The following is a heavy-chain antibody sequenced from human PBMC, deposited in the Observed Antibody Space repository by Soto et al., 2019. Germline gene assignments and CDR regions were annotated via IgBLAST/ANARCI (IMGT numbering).Heavy chain of an antibody. J-gene: IGHJ2*01. V-gene: IGHV3-33*01. CDR3: ARGGVEWDWYFGL. D-gene: IGHD1-26*01. CDR1: GFTFSSYG. CDR2: IWYDGSNK. Sequence: QVQLVESGGGVVQPGRSLRLSCAASGFTFSSYGMHWVRQAPGKGLEWVAVIWYDGSNKYYADSVKGRFTISRDNSKNTLYLQMNSLRGEDAAVYNCARGGVEWDWYFGLGGRGTLVSVSS.